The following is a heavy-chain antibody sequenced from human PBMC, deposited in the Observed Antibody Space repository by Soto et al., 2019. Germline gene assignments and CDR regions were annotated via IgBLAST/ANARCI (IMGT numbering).Heavy chain of an antibody. J-gene: IGHJ4*02. V-gene: IGHV4-39*01. CDR2: IYYSGST. CDR3: ARVGTTVVTDEFDY. Sequence: QLQLQESGPGLVKPSETLSLTCTVSGGSISRSSYYWGWIRQPPGKGLEWIGRIYYSGSTYYNPSLKSRVSISVDTSKNQFSLKLSSVTAADTAVYYCARVGTTVVTDEFDYWGQGTLVTVSS. D-gene: IGHD4-17*01. CDR1: GGSISRSSYY.